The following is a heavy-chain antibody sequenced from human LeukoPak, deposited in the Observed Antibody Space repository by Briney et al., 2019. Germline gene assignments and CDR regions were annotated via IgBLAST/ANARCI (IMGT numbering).Heavy chain of an antibody. CDR3: ARARGDGSIGFDI. V-gene: IGHV3-21*01. J-gene: IGHJ3*02. CDR2: ISSSSSYI. D-gene: IGHD5-24*01. Sequence: GGSLRLSCAASGFTFSSYWMHWVRQAPGKGLEWVSSISSSSSYIYYADSVKGRFTISRDNAKNSLYLQMNSLRAEDTAVYYCARARGDGSIGFDIWGQGTMVTVSS. CDR1: GFTFSSYW.